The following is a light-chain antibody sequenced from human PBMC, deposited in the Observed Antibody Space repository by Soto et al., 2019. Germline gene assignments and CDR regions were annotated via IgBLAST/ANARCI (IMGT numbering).Light chain of an antibody. CDR3: QHYGSSSWT. V-gene: IGKV3-20*01. CDR1: QSVSSN. CDR2: GAS. Sequence: EIVMTQSPATLSVSPGERATLSCRASQSVSSNLAWYQQKPGQAPRLLIYGASSRASGIPDRFSGSGSGTDFTLTISRLEPEDFAVYYCQHYGSSSWTFGQGTKVDNK. J-gene: IGKJ1*01.